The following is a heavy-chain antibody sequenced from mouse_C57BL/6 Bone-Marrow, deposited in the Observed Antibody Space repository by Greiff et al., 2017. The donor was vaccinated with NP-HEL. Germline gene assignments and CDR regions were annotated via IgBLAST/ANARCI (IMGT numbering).Heavy chain of an antibody. J-gene: IGHJ2*01. V-gene: IGHV7-3*01. D-gene: IGHD1-1*01. Sequence: EVMLVESGGGLVQPGGSLSLSCAASGFTFTDYYMSWVRQPPGKALEWLGFIRNKANGYTTEYSASVKGRFTISRDNSQSILYLQMNALRAEDSATYYCASITTVAVFDYWGQGTTLTVSS. CDR2: IRNKANGYTT. CDR1: GFTFTDYY. CDR3: ASITTVAVFDY.